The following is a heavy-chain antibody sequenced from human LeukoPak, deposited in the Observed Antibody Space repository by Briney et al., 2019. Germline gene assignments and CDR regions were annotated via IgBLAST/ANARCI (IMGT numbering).Heavy chain of an antibody. V-gene: IGHV4-39*01. D-gene: IGHD1-26*01. Sequence: PSETLSLTCTVSGGSISSSSYYWGWIRQPPGKGLEWIGSIYYSGSTYYNPSLKSRVTISVDTSKNQFSLKLSSVTAADTAVYYCASKIVGATYYFDYWGQGTLVTVSS. CDR2: IYYSGST. CDR1: GGSISSSSYY. CDR3: ASKIVGATYYFDY. J-gene: IGHJ4*02.